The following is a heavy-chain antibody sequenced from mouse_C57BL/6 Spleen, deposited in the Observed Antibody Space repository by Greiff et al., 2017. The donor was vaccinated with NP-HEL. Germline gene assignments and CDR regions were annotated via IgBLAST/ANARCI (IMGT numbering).Heavy chain of an antibody. CDR1: GYTFTSYW. CDR2: IDPSDSYT. V-gene: IGHV1-50*01. CDR3: ARRETAQAGNYYAMDY. Sequence: QVQLQQPGAELVKPGASVKLSCKASGYTFTSYWMQWVKQRPGQGLEWIGEIDPSDSYTNYNQKFKGKATLTVDTSSSTAYMQLSSLTSEDSAVYYCARRETAQAGNYYAMDYWGQGTSVTVSS. J-gene: IGHJ4*01. D-gene: IGHD3-2*02.